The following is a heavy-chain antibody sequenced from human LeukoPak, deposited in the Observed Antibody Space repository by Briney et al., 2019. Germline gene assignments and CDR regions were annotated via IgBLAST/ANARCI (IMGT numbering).Heavy chain of an antibody. CDR1: GYSISSGYY. CDR3: AREPALEMATINDAFDI. V-gene: IGHV4-31*03. J-gene: IGHJ3*02. D-gene: IGHD5-24*01. Sequence: PSETLSLTCTVSGYSISSGYYWGWIRQHPGKGLEWIGYIYYSGSTYYNPSLKSRVTISVDTSKNQFSLKLSSVTAADTAVYYCAREPALEMATINDAFDIWGQGTMVTVSS. CDR2: IYYSGST.